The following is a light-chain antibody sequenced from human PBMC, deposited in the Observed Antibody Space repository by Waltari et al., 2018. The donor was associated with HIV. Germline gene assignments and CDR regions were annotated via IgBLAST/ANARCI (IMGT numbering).Light chain of an antibody. V-gene: IGKV1-39*01. CDR3: QQYYSVPYT. Sequence: ASQNIGSYLNWYQQKPGKAPKLLIYAAFFLYAEVGTRFVRTGTASGCVLFRSSLQAEDVAVYYCQQYYSVPYTFGQGTKLEIK. J-gene: IGKJ2*01. CDR1: QNIGSY. CDR2: AAF.